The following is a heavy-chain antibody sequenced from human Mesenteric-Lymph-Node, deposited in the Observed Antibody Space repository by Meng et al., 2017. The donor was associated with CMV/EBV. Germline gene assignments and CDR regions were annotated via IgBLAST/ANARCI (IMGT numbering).Heavy chain of an antibody. CDR1: GGSISRGGYY. CDR3: ASLTGRHDY. D-gene: IGHD1-20*01. V-gene: IGHV4-31*03. CDR2: IYYSGST. J-gene: IGHJ4*02. Sequence: LTCTVSGGSISRGGYYWSWIRQHPGKGLEWIEYIYYSGSTYYNPYLKSRVTISVDTSKNQFSLKLSSVTAADTAVYYCASLTGRHDYWGQGTLVTVSS.